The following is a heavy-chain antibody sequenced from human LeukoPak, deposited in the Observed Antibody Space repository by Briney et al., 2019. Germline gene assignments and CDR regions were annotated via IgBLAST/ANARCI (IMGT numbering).Heavy chain of an antibody. CDR2: MNPNSGNT. CDR3: ARGLATKADY. D-gene: IGHD1-26*01. J-gene: IGHJ4*02. V-gene: IGHV1-8*03. CDR1: GYTFTSYD. Sequence: ASVKVSCKASGYTFTSYDIDWVRQATGQGLEWMGWMNPNSGNTGYAQKFRGRVTITRNTSISTAYMELSSLRSEDTAVYYCARGLATKADYWGQGTLVTVSS.